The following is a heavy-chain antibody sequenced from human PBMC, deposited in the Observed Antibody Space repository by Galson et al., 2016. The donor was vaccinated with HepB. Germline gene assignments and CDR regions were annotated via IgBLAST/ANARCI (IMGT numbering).Heavy chain of an antibody. CDR2: ISSSGGTI. D-gene: IGHD3-10*01. V-gene: IGHV3-11*04. CDR3: ASLLGFWVGGYGMDI. Sequence: SLRLSCAASGFSFSDYYMSWIRQAPGKGLEWVSYISSSGGTIWYADSVKGRFTISRDNAESSLYLQMNSLRAEDTAVYYCASLLGFWVGGYGMDIWGQGITVTVSS. J-gene: IGHJ6*02. CDR1: GFSFSDYY.